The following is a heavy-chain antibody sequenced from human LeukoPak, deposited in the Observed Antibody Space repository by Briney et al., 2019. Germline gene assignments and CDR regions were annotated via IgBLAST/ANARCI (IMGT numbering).Heavy chain of an antibody. J-gene: IGHJ6*03. V-gene: IGHV4-59*01. Sequence: SETLSLTCTVSGGSISNYYWSWIRQPPGKGLEWIGYISYSGSTNYNPSLKSRVTISLDTSKNQFSLNLSSVTAADSAVYYCARGRATGYYYYMDVWGKGTTVTVSS. CDR3: ARGRATGYYYYMDV. CDR2: ISYSGST. D-gene: IGHD1-26*01. CDR1: GGSISNYY.